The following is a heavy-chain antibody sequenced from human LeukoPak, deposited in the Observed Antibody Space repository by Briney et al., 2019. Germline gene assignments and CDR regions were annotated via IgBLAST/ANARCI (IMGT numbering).Heavy chain of an antibody. D-gene: IGHD3-22*01. V-gene: IGHV1-18*01. CDR2: ISAYNGNT. Sequence: ASVTVSCKASGYTFTSYGITWVRQAPGQGLEWMGWISAYNGNTNYAQKLQGRVTMTTDRSTSTAYMELRSLRSDDTAVYYCARGRIVVVITTGGSDAFDIWGQGTMVTVSS. CDR3: ARGRIVVVITTGGSDAFDI. J-gene: IGHJ3*02. CDR1: GYTFTSYG.